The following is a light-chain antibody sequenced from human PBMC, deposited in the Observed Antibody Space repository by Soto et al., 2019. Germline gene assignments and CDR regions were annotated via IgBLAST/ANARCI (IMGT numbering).Light chain of an antibody. J-gene: IGKJ1*01. CDR1: QTVRNNY. V-gene: IGKV3-20*01. CDR2: NSS. Sequence: EIVLTQSPGTLSLSPGERAPPSCTPIQTVRNNYLDWFQQKPGQAPRLLIYNSSTRPTGIPDRFSGSGSGTDFTLTISRLEPEDFALYFCQQYRDLPQTFGQGTRVEIK. CDR3: QQYRDLPQT.